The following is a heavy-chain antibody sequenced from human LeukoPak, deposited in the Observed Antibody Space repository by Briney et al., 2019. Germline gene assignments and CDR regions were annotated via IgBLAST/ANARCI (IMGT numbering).Heavy chain of an antibody. CDR1: GGSFSGYY. Sequence: SETLSLTCAVYGGSFSGYYWSWIRQPPGKGLEWIGVINHSGSTNYNPSLKSRVTISVDTSKNQFSLKLSSVTAADTAVYYCASLGYCSSTSCYRYYYYMDVWGKGTTVTVSS. CDR3: ASLGYCSSTSCYRYYYYMDV. CDR2: INHSGST. D-gene: IGHD2-2*03. J-gene: IGHJ6*03. V-gene: IGHV4-34*01.